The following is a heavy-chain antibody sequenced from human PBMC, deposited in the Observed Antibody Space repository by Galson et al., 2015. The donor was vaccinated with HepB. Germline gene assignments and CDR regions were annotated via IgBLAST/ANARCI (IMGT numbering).Heavy chain of an antibody. CDR2: IKKDGSEV. CDR1: EFMFSAYW. D-gene: IGHD3-22*01. J-gene: IGHJ2*01. CDR3: VRLRSMIVGVVGTRGWYFDL. V-gene: IGHV3-7*03. Sequence: SLRLSCAASEFMFSAYWMSWVRQAPGKGLEWVANIKKDGSEVHFVDSVQGRFTISRDNARRSLHLQLSNLRAEDTAVYYCVRLRSMIVGVVGTRGWYFDLWGRGTLVTVSS.